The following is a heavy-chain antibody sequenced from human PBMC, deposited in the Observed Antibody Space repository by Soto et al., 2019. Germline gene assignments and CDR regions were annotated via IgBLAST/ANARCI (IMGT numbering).Heavy chain of an antibody. V-gene: IGHV4-31*03. Sequence: SEILSLTCTVSGGSISSGGYYWSWIRQHPGKGLEWIGYIYYSGSTYYNPSLKSRVTISVDTSKNQFSLKLSSVTAADTAVYYCARDRASIAARPWFDPWGQGTLVTVSS. J-gene: IGHJ5*02. CDR1: GGSISSGGYY. CDR3: ARDRASIAARPWFDP. CDR2: IYYSGST. D-gene: IGHD6-6*01.